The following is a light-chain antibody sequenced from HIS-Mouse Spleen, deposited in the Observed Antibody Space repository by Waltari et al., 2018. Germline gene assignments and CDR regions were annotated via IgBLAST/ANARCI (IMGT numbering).Light chain of an antibody. J-gene: IGLJ3*02. Sequence: QSALTQPASVSGSPGQSITIPCTGTSSYVWSYNLVSWYQQHPGKAPKLMIYEGSKRPSGVSNRFSGSKSGNTASLTISGLQAEDEADYYCCSYAGSSPWVFGGGTKLTVL. CDR3: CSYAGSSPWV. CDR2: EGS. V-gene: IGLV2-23*01. CDR1: SSYVWSYNL.